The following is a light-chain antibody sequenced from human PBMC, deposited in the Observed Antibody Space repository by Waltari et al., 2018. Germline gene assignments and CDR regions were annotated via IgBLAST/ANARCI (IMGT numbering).Light chain of an antibody. J-gene: IGKJ4*01. CDR2: KAS. CDR1: QSISSW. Sequence: DIQMTQSPSTLSASVGDRVTITCRASQSISSWLAWYQQKPGKAPKPLIYKASSLESGVPSRFSGSGSETEFTLTISSLQPDDFATYYCQQYKSYPLTFGGGTKVEIK. V-gene: IGKV1-5*03. CDR3: QQYKSYPLT.